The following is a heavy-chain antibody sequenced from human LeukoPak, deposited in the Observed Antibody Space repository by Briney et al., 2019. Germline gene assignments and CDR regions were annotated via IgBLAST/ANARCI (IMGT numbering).Heavy chain of an antibody. CDR2: INPDGRTT. V-gene: IGHV3-74*01. Sequence: PGGSLRLSCAASGFSFSTYWMHWVRQDEGKGLMWVSRINPDGRTTDYADSVKGRFTISRDNAKNTLYLQMNSLRADDTAVYYCARDICSGIGCYPRAPFDYWGQGTLVTVSS. J-gene: IGHJ4*02. D-gene: IGHD2-15*01. CDR3: ARDICSGIGCYPRAPFDY. CDR1: GFSFSTYW.